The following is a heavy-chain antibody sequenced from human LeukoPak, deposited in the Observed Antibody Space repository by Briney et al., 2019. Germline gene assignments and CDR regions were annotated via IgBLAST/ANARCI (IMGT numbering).Heavy chain of an antibody. CDR1: GGSISSYY. J-gene: IGHJ4*02. V-gene: IGHV4-59*08. Sequence: SETLSLTCTVSGGSISSYYWSWLRQPPGKGLEGIGYIYYSGSTNYNPSLKSRVTISVDTSKNQFSLKLSSVTAADTAVYYCARQDSSSWYNFDYWGQGTLVTVSS. CDR3: ARQDSSSWYNFDY. D-gene: IGHD6-13*01. CDR2: IYYSGST.